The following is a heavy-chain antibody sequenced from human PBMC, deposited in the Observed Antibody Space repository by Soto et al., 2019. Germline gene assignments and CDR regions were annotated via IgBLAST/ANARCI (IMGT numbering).Heavy chain of an antibody. CDR2: IYSDGTT. CDR1: GISVGTNY. V-gene: IGHV3-53*01. Sequence: GGSLRLSCAASGISVGTNYLTWVRQAPGKGLEWVSFIYSDGTTYYADSVKGRFTISRDTSNNTLYLQMNNLRAEDTAVYYCARGASSFDNWGQGTLVTVSS. CDR3: ARGASSFDN. J-gene: IGHJ4*02.